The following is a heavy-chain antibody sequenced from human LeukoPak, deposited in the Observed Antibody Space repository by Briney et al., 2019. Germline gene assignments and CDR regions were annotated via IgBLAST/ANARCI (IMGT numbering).Heavy chain of an antibody. V-gene: IGHV4-30-4*08. CDR2: INHSGST. Sequence: SQTLSLTCTVSGHSISSGDYYWSWIRQPPGKGLEWIVEINHSGSTNYNPSLKSRVTISVDTSKNQFSLKLRSVTAAETAVSYCARGRVMAKIRPRSENFDSWGEGKLVTVSS. CDR1: GHSISSGDYY. J-gene: IGHJ4*02. CDR3: ARGRVMAKIRPRSENFDS. D-gene: IGHD5-24*01.